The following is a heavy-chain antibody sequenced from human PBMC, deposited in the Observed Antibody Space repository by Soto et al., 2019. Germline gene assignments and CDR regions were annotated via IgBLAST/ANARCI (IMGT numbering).Heavy chain of an antibody. V-gene: IGHV3-30-3*01. CDR3: ARDRLPYSGSYYY. Sequence: QVQLVESGGGVVQPGRSLRLSCAASGFTFSSYAMHWVRQAPGKGLELVAVISYDGSNKYYADSVKGRFTISRDNSKNTLYLQMNSLRAEDTAVYYCARDRLPYSGSYYYWCQGPLVSVSS. CDR2: ISYDGSNK. CDR1: GFTFSSYA. D-gene: IGHD1-26*01. J-gene: IGHJ4*02.